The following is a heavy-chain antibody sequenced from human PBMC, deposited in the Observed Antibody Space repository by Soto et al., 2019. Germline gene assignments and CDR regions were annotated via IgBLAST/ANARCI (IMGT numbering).Heavy chain of an antibody. J-gene: IGHJ4*02. CDR1: GGTCISYA. Sequence: GGSLRLSCAASGGTCISYAMRWVRQAPGKGLEWVAVISYDGSNKYYADSVKGRFTISRDNSKNTLYLQMNSLRAEDTAVYYCARGGIAAAGYLDYWGQGTLVTVSS. D-gene: IGHD6-13*01. CDR2: ISYDGSNK. V-gene: IGHV3-30-3*01. CDR3: ARGGIAAAGYLDY.